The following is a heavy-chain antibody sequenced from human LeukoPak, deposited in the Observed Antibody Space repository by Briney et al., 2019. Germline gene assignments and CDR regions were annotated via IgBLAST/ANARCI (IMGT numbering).Heavy chain of an antibody. J-gene: IGHJ3*02. Sequence: RGSLRLSCAASGFTFSSYWMHWVRQAPGKGLVWVSRISSDGSSTSYADSVKGRFTISRDNAKNTLYLQMNSLRAEDTAVYYCARDRVLLWFGELSIDAFDIWGQGTMVTVSS. CDR3: ARDRVLLWFGELSIDAFDI. CDR1: GFTFSSYW. V-gene: IGHV3-74*01. D-gene: IGHD3-10*01. CDR2: ISSDGSST.